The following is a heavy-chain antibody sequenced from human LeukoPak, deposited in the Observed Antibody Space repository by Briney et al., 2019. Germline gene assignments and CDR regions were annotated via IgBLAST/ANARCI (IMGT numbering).Heavy chain of an antibody. J-gene: IGHJ4*02. D-gene: IGHD3-10*01. V-gene: IGHV3-21*01. CDR2: ISSSSSYI. CDR1: GFTFSSYS. Sequence: GGSLRLSCAASGFTFSSYSMNWVRQAPGKGLEWVSSISSSSSYIYYADSVKGRFTISRDNAKNSLYLQMNSLGAEDTAVYYCARDRGVMGYGDFDYWGQGTLVTVSS. CDR3: ARDRGVMGYGDFDY.